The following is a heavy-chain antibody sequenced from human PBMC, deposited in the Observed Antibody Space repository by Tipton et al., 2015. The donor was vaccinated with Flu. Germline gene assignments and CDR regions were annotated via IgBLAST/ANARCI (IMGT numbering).Heavy chain of an antibody. J-gene: IGHJ4*02. CDR2: MYVSGST. V-gene: IGHV4-4*07. CDR3: AREGRNSGGLDY. CDR1: GGSMSSFY. D-gene: IGHD1-26*01. Sequence: TLSLTCTVSGGSMSSFYWTWIRQPAGKGLEWIGRMYVSGSTKYNPSLKSRVTMSVDTSKNQFSLKLSPVTAADTAVYFCAREGRNSGGLDYWGQGTLVTVSS.